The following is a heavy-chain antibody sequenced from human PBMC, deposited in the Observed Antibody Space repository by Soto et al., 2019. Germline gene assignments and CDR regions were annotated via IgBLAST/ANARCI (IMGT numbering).Heavy chain of an antibody. CDR1: GFTFSSYG. CDR2: IWYDGSNK. J-gene: IGHJ6*02. CDR3: AREFTMVRGARYYYYGMDV. D-gene: IGHD3-10*01. Sequence: VQLVESGGGVVQPGRSLRLSCAASGFTFSSYGMHWVRQAPGKGLEWVAVIWYDGSNKYYADSVKGRFTISRDNSKNTLYLQMNSLRAEDTAVYYCAREFTMVRGARYYYYGMDVWGQGTTVTVSS. V-gene: IGHV3-33*01.